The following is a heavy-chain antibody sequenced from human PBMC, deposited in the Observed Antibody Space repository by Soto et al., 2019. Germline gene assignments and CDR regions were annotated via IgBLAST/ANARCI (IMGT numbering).Heavy chain of an antibody. D-gene: IGHD3-22*01. V-gene: IGHV5-51*01. Sequence: GESLKISCKGSGYSFTSYWIAWVRQMPGKGLEWMGIIYPGDSDTRYSPSFQGQVTISADKSISTAYLQWSSLKASDTAMYYCARPSSYDSSGYYPYYYYYGMDVWGQGTTVTVS. CDR2: IYPGDSDT. CDR3: ARPSSYDSSGYYPYYYYYGMDV. J-gene: IGHJ6*02. CDR1: GYSFTSYW.